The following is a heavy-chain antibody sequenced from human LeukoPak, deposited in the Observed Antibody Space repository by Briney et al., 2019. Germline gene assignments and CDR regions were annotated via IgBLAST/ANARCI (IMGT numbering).Heavy chain of an antibody. J-gene: IGHJ6*04. Sequence: SVKVSCTASGGTFSSYAISWVRQAPGQGLEWMGGIIPIFGTANYAQKFQGRVTITADESTSTAYMELSSLGSEDTAVYYCAGPHYYGSGSYPKDYYYGMDVWGKGTTVTVSS. V-gene: IGHV1-69*13. CDR1: GGTFSSYA. CDR3: AGPHYYGSGSYPKDYYYGMDV. CDR2: IIPIFGTA. D-gene: IGHD3-10*01.